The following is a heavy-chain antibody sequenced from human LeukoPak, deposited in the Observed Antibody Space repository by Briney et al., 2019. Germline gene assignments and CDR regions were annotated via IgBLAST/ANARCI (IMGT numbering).Heavy chain of an antibody. J-gene: IGHJ4*02. Sequence: PSETLSLTCAVYGGSFSGYYWSWIREPPGKGLEWIGEINHSGSTNYNPSLQSRVTISVDTSKNQFSLKLSSVTAADTAVYYCARGRWPIYWGQGTLVTVSS. D-gene: IGHD4-23*01. CDR1: GGSFSGYY. V-gene: IGHV4-34*01. CDR3: ARGRWPIY. CDR2: INHSGST.